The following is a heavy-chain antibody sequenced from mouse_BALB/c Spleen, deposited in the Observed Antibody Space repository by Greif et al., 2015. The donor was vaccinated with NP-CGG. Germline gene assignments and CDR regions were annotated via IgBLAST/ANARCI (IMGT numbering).Heavy chain of an antibody. CDR2: IDPANVNL. CDR1: GFNIKDTY. J-gene: IGHJ3*01. CDR3: ANAYYKSLVFAN. Sequence: VQLQQSGAVLVKPGASVKLSCRASGFNIKDTYMHWVKQRPEQGLEWIGRIDPANVNLKYDPKFQGKAPITTDASSNQASLERTSLTSEDTAVYFGANAYYKSLVFANWRQGTLVTVSA. V-gene: IGHV14-3*02. D-gene: IGHD2-12*01.